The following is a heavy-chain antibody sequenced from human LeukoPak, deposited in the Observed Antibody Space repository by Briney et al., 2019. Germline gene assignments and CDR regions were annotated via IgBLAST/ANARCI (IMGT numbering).Heavy chain of an antibody. CDR3: ARGDIPSSPFDY. D-gene: IGHD6-6*01. J-gene: IGHJ4*02. CDR1: GYTFTSYG. CDR2: INPNSGGT. V-gene: IGHV1-2*02. Sequence: ASVKVSCKASGYTFTSYGISWVRQAPGQGLEWMGWINPNSGGTNYAQKFQGRVTMTRDTSISTAYMELSRLRSDDTAVYYCARGDIPSSPFDYWGQGTLVTVSS.